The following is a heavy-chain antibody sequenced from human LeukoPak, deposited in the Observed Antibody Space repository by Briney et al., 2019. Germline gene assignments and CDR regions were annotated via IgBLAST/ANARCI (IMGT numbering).Heavy chain of an antibody. CDR3: ARGGSGYYDNSGYGKTKYNWFDP. J-gene: IGHJ5*02. V-gene: IGHV4-34*01. D-gene: IGHD3-22*01. CDR1: GGSFSGYY. Sequence: PSETLSLTCAVYGGSFSGYYWSWIRQPPGKGLGWIGEINHSGSTNYNPSLKSRVTISVDTSKNQFSLKLSSVTAADTAVYYCARGGSGYYDNSGYGKTKYNWFDPWGQGTLVTVSS. CDR2: INHSGST.